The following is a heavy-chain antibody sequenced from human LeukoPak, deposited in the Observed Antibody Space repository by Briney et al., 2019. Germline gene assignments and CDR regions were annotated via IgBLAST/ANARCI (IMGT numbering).Heavy chain of an antibody. CDR1: GYTFTNYG. CDR2: ISAYNGNT. V-gene: IGHV1-18*01. D-gene: IGHD2-2*01. J-gene: IGHJ4*02. CDR3: ARAFRYCSSTSCYCFDY. Sequence: ASVTVSCKASGYTFTNYGISWVRQAPGQGVEWMGWISAYNGNTNYAQKLQGRVTMTTDTSTSTAYMELRSLRSDDTAVYYCARAFRYCSSTSCYCFDYWGQGTLVTVSS.